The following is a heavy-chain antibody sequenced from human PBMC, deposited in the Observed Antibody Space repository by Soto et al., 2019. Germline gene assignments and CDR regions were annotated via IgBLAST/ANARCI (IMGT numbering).Heavy chain of an antibody. Sequence: GRSLRLSCAASGFTFSSYAMHWVRQAPGKGLEYVSAISSNGGSTYYANSVKDRFTISRDNSKNTLYLQMGSLRAEDMAVYYCAGAKADSSSWYYLYWGQGTLVTVSS. CDR2: ISSNGGST. CDR1: GFTFSSYA. V-gene: IGHV3-64*01. CDR3: AGAKADSSSWYYLY. J-gene: IGHJ4*02. D-gene: IGHD6-13*01.